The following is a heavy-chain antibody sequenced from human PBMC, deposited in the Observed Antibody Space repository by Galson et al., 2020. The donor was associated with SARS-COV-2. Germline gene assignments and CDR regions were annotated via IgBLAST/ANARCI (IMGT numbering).Heavy chain of an antibody. CDR1: GGSISSSSYY. CDR3: AKSRSVYYDSSGLDDFDI. CDR2: IYYSGST. J-gene: IGHJ3*02. V-gene: IGHV4-39*01. D-gene: IGHD3-22*01. Sequence: TSETLSLTCTVSGGSISSSSYYLGCIRQPPGNGLYWIGSIYYSGSTYYNPSLKSRVTISVDTSKNQFSLKLSSVTAADTAVYYCAKSRSVYYDSSGLDDFDIWGQGTMVTVSS.